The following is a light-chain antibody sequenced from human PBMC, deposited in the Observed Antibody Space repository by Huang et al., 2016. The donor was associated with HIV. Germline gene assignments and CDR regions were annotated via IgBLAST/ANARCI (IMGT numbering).Light chain of an antibody. J-gene: IGKJ4*01. CDR2: GSS. CDR3: HQYNNWLLS. V-gene: IGKV3-15*01. Sequence: IVMTQSPATLSVSPGERVTLSCRANRSVSTNLAWYHQRPGQAPRLLIYGSSTRAPGIPARVSGSGSGTDVSLTISSLQSEDFALYYCHQYNNWLLSFGGGTRVDI. CDR1: RSVSTN.